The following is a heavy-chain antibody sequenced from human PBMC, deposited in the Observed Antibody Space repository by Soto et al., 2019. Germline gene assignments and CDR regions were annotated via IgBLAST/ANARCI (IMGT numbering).Heavy chain of an antibody. D-gene: IGHD2-21*02. Sequence: PSETLPLTCGVSGVSITIPNWLILSRQFPGKGLEWIGEIFHTGSTNYNPSLKSRVTISVDTSKNQFSLKLSSVTAADTAVYYCASSGDWSQVDYWGQGTLVTVSS. CDR3: ASSGDWSQVDY. CDR1: GVSITIPNW. V-gene: IGHV4-4*02. CDR2: IFHTGST. J-gene: IGHJ4*02.